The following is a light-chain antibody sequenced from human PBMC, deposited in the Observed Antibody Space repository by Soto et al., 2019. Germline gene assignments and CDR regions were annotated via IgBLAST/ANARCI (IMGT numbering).Light chain of an antibody. V-gene: IGLV2-23*01. J-gene: IGLJ2*01. CDR1: SGDVLSYDG. Sequence: QSALTQPASVSGSPGQSITISCTGPSGDVLSYDGVSWYQHHPGKAPKLLIYEGTKRPSGVSDRFSGPKSGHMASLTISGLQPEDEADYYCCLYGYDNGGLFGGGTKLTVL. CDR2: EGT. CDR3: CLYGYDNGGL.